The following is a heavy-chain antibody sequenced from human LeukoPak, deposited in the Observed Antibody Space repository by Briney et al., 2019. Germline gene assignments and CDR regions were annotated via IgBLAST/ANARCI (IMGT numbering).Heavy chain of an antibody. Sequence: ASVKVSCKASGYTFTGYYMHWVRQAPGQGLEWMGWINPNSGGTNYAQKFQGRVTMTRDTSTSTVYMELSSLRSDDTAMYYCARERPSAVAARQPPDHYGMDVWGQGTTVTVPS. CDR1: GYTFTGYY. D-gene: IGHD6-6*01. J-gene: IGHJ6*02. CDR3: ARERPSAVAARQPPDHYGMDV. CDR2: INPNSGGT. V-gene: IGHV1-2*02.